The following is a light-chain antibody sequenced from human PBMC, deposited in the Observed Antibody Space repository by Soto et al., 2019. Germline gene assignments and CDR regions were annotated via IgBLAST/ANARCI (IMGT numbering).Light chain of an antibody. CDR1: QRVRSCY. J-gene: IGKJ3*01. Sequence: DIVLTQSPDTLPLSPGDRATLSCRASQRVRSCYLAWYQPKPGKAPSLLIYGASSRATGIPDRFSGSGSGTDFTLTISRLEPEDFAVYYCQQYGSSPPVITFGPGTKVDIK. V-gene: IGKV3-20*01. CDR2: GAS. CDR3: QQYGSSPPVIT.